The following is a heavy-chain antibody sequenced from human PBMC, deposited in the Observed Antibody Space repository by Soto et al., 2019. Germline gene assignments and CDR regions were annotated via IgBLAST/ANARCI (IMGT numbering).Heavy chain of an antibody. Sequence: VQLVQSGTEVKKPGASVKVSCKASGYTFINYGISWLRQAPGQGLEWMGWINVNSGNTDYAQKFQDRVTMTADTSSSTVYMELRSLRSEDTAMYYCARDRSTNDYWGQGTLVTVSS. J-gene: IGHJ4*02. CDR3: ARDRSTNDY. CDR2: INVNSGNT. V-gene: IGHV1-18*01. D-gene: IGHD2-15*01. CDR1: GYTFINYG.